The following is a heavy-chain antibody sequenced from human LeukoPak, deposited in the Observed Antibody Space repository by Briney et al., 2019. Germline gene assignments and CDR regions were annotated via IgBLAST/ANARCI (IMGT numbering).Heavy chain of an antibody. Sequence: GGSLRLSCTASGFTFGDYAMSWVRQAPGKGLEWVGFIRSKAYGGTTEYAASVKGRFTISRDDSKGIAYLQMNSLKTEDTAVYYCTRTEGYCSGGSCYHPGGGTHFDYWGQGTLVTVSS. D-gene: IGHD2-15*01. J-gene: IGHJ4*02. CDR2: IRSKAYGGTT. V-gene: IGHV3-49*04. CDR1: GFTFGDYA. CDR3: TRTEGYCSGGSCYHPGGGTHFDY.